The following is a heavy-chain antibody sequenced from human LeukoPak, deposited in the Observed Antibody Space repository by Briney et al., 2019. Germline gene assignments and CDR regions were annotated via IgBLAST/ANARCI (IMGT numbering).Heavy chain of an antibody. CDR1: GFTFSDFW. CDR3: ARARGFDI. J-gene: IGHJ3*02. V-gene: IGHV3-7*01. D-gene: IGHD3-10*01. CDR2: IKRDGSEN. Sequence: GGSLRLSCAASGFTFSDFWMSWVRQAPGKGLQWVANIKRDGSENYYVDSVKGRFTISRDNAKNSLYLQMNSLRAEDTAVYYCARARGFDIWGQGTMVSVSS.